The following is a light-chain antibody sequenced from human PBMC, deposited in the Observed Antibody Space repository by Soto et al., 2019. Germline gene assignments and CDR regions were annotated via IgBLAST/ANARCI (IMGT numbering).Light chain of an antibody. CDR2: DAS. CDR3: QQYNSYPWT. Sequence: DIQMTQSPSTLSASVGDRVTITCRASQSISSWLAWYQQKPGKAPKLLIYDASSLESGVPSRFSGSGSGTEFTLTITSLQPDDLATYYCQQYNSYPWTFGQGTNVEIK. J-gene: IGKJ1*01. V-gene: IGKV1-5*01. CDR1: QSISSW.